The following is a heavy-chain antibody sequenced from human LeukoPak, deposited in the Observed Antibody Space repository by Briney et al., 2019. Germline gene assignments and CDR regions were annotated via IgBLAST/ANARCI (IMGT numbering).Heavy chain of an antibody. D-gene: IGHD1-26*01. CDR1: GFAFSSYS. CDR2: ISSSSSYI. CDR3: ARDEWGDAFDI. Sequence: GGSLRLSCAASGFAFSSYSMNWVRQAPGKGLKWVSSISSSSSYIHSADSVRGRFTISGDNAKNSLFLQMNSLRAEDTAVYYCARDEWGDAFDIWGQGTMVTVFS. V-gene: IGHV3-21*01. J-gene: IGHJ3*02.